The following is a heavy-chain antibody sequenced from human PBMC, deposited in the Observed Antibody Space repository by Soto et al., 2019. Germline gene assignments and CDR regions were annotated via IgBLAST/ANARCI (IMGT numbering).Heavy chain of an antibody. D-gene: IGHD3-10*01. CDR1: GFSFSSYW. CDR2: ISSSSSSI. Sequence: PGGSLRLSCAASGFSFSSYWMHWVRQAPGKGLVWVSYISSSSSSIYYADSVKGRFTISRDNAKNTLYLQMNSLRAEDTAVYYSARGVLWFGELFRQPYYFDYWGQGTLVTVSS. CDR3: ARGVLWFGELFRQPYYFDY. J-gene: IGHJ4*02. V-gene: IGHV3-48*01.